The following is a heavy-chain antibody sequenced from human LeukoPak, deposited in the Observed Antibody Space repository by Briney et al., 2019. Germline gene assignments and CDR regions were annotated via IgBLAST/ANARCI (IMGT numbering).Heavy chain of an antibody. CDR1: GYSISSGYY. J-gene: IGHJ1*01. CDR2: IYHSGST. V-gene: IGHV4-38-2*02. CDR3: ARLKYYYDSSGYRAEYFQH. Sequence: SETLSLTCTVSGYSISSGYYWGWIRQPPGKGLEWIGSIYHSGSTYYNPSLQSRVTISVYTSKNQFSLKLSSVTAADTAVYYCARLKYYYDSSGYRAEYFQHWGQGTLVTVSS. D-gene: IGHD3-22*01.